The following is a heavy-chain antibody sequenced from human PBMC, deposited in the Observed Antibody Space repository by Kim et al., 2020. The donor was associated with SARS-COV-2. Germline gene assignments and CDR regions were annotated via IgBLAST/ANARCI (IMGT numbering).Heavy chain of an antibody. D-gene: IGHD3-10*01. Sequence: ADAGKGRVTISRENAKNTLYLQMNGLRAEDTAVYYCARGAAGSYYYGMDVWGQGTTVTVSS. V-gene: IGHV3-30*01. J-gene: IGHJ6*02. CDR3: ARGAAGSYYYGMDV.